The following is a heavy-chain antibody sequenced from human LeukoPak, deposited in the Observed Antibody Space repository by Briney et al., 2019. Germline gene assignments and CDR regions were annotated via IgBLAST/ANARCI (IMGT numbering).Heavy chain of an antibody. Sequence: PGGSLRLSCAASGFTFSSYEMNWVRQAPGKGLEWVSYIGRRGNAIYYADSVKGRFTISRDNAKNSLYLQMNSLRAEDTAFYYCARAISLDYGDYYFDSWGQGTLATVSS. V-gene: IGHV3-48*03. J-gene: IGHJ4*02. CDR1: GFTFSSYE. D-gene: IGHD4-17*01. CDR2: IGRRGNAI. CDR3: ARAISLDYGDYYFDS.